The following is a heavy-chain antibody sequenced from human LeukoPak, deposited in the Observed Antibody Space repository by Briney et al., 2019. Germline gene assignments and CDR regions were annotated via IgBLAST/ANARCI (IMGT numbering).Heavy chain of an antibody. Sequence: ASVKVSCKASGYTFTGYYMHWVRQAPGQGLEWMGWINPNSGGTNYAQKFQGRVTMTRDTSISTAYMELSRLRSDDTAVYYCARAGYCSGGYGSIFDYWGQGTLVTVSS. CDR1: GYTFTGYY. CDR3: ARAGYCSGGYGSIFDY. J-gene: IGHJ4*02. D-gene: IGHD2-15*01. V-gene: IGHV1-2*02. CDR2: INPNSGGT.